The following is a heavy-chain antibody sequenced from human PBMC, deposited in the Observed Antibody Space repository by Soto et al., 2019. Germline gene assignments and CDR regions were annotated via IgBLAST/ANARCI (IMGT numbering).Heavy chain of an antibody. D-gene: IGHD2-2*01. CDR3: AKGRGTSTSCYAY. CDR2: ISDSDAST. V-gene: IGHV3-23*01. J-gene: IGHJ4*02. CDR1: GFTFSSYA. Sequence: GGSLRLSCTASGFTFSSYAMNWVRQAPGKGLEWVSTISDSDASTYYADSVKGRFTISRDNSKNTLYLQMNSLRAEDTAVYYCAKGRGTSTSCYAYWGQGTLVTVSS.